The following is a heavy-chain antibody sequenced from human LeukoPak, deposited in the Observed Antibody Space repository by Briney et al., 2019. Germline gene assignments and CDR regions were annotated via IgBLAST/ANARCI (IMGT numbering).Heavy chain of an antibody. Sequence: ESLKISCKGSGYSFTSYWIGWVRQMPGKGLEWMGIIYPGDSDTRYNPSFQGQVTISADKSISTAYLQWSSLKASDTAMYYCARLECSSTSCSWVDYWGQGTLVTVSS. CDR3: ARLECSSTSCSWVDY. CDR1: GYSFTSYW. J-gene: IGHJ4*02. D-gene: IGHD2-2*01. V-gene: IGHV5-51*01. CDR2: IYPGDSDT.